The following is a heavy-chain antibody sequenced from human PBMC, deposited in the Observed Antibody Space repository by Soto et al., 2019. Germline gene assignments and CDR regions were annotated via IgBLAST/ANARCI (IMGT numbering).Heavy chain of an antibody. J-gene: IGHJ3*02. CDR2: ISYDGSNK. CDR3: ANIVLMVYAIRHDAFDI. D-gene: IGHD2-8*01. CDR1: GFTFSSYA. Sequence: PGGSLRLSCAASGFTFSSYAMHWVRQAPGKGLEWVAVISYDGSNKYYADSVKGRFTISRDNSKNTLYLQMNSLRAEDTAVYYCANIVLMVYAIRHDAFDIWGQGTMVTVSS. V-gene: IGHV3-30-3*01.